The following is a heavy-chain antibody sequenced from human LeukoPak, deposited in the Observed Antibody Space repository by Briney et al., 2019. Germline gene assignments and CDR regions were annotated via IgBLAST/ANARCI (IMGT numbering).Heavy chain of an antibody. CDR3: ARDRTYYYGSGSYFPLDY. Sequence: GGSLRLSCAASGFTFSSYWMSWVRQAPGKGLEWVANIKQDGSEKYYVDSVKGRFTISRDNAKNSLYLQMNSLRAEDTAVYYCARDRTYYYGSGSYFPLDYWGQGTLVTVSS. D-gene: IGHD3-10*01. CDR1: GFTFSSYW. CDR2: IKQDGSEK. J-gene: IGHJ4*02. V-gene: IGHV3-7*01.